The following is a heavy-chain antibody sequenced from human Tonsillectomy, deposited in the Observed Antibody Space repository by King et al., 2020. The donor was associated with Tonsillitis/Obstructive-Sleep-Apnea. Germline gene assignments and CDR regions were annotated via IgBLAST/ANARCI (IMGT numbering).Heavy chain of an antibody. CDR2: ISGSNGGT. J-gene: IGHJ5*02. Sequence: QLVQSGGGLVQPGGSLRLSCVASGFTFSTYAMTWVRQAPGKGPWWVSGISGSNGGTYYADSVKGRFTNSRDNSKNTLYLQMNSLRADDTALYYCAKDFAAVTGDPGSWGQGTLVTVSS. CDR1: GFTFSTYA. V-gene: IGHV3-23*04. CDR3: AKDFAAVTGDPGS. D-gene: IGHD6-19*01.